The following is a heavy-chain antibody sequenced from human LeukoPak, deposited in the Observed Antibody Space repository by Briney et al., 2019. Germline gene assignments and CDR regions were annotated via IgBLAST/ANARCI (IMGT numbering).Heavy chain of an antibody. CDR3: ARDYYDSGGSYPHWYLDL. J-gene: IGHJ2*01. Sequence: SETLSLTCIVSGGSISSYYWSWIRQPAGEGLEWIGRMYTSGSTNYNPSLKSRVTMSVDTSKNQFSLKLSSVTAADTAVYYCARDYYDSGGSYPHWYLDLWGRGTLVTVSS. D-gene: IGHD3-22*01. CDR1: GGSISSYY. V-gene: IGHV4-4*07. CDR2: MYTSGST.